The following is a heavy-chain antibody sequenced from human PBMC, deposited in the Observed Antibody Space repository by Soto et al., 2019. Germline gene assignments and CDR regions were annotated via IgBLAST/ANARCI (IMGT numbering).Heavy chain of an antibody. CDR3: ARDRGGGYASGRDAFDI. CDR2: IWYDGSNK. J-gene: IGHJ3*02. V-gene: IGHV3-33*01. CDR1: GFTFSTYG. Sequence: SLRLSCEAFGFTFSTYGMHWVRQAPGKGLEWVALIWYDGSNKYYGDSVKGRFSISRDNSENTLYLQMNSLRAEDTAVYYCARDRGGGYASGRDAFDIWGQGKMVTVSS. D-gene: IGHD5-12*01.